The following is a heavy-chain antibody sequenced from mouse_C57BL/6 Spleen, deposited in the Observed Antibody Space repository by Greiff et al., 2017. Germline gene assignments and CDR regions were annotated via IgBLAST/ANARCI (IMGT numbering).Heavy chain of an antibody. V-gene: IGHV1-39*01. J-gene: IGHJ3*01. CDR2: INPNYGST. CDR3: ARSLYYGSIYGFAY. D-gene: IGHD1-1*01. Sequence: VQLKQSGPELVKPGASVKISCKASGYSFTDYNTNWVKQSNGQSLEWIGVINPNYGSTSYNQKFKGKATLTVDQASSTAYMQLNSLTSEDSAVYYCARSLYYGSIYGFAYWGQVILVTVSA. CDR1: GYSFTDYN.